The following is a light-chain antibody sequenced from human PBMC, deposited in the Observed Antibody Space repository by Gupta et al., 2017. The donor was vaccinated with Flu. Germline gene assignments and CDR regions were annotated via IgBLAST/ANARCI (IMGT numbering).Light chain of an antibody. J-gene: IGLJ3*02. CDR2: DVT. Sequence: QSALTQPASVSGSPRQSITISCTGTSSDIGGYDFVSWYQQHPGKAPKLLIYDVTNRPSGVSNRFSGSKSGNTASLTISGLQAEDEADYYCSSFTTSSTLGVFGRGTTLTVL. CDR1: SSDIGGYDF. V-gene: IGLV2-14*01. CDR3: SSFTTSSTLGV.